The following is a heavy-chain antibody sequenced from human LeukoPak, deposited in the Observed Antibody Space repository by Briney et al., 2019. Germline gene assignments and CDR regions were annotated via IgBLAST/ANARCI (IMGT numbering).Heavy chain of an antibody. CDR3: ARYERSLRWFDP. Sequence: SETLSLTCAVYGGSFSGYYWSWIRQPPGKGLEWIGEINHSGSTNYNPSLKSRVTISVDTSKNQFSLKLSSVTAADTAVYYCARYERSLRWFDPWGQGTMVTVSS. CDR1: GGSFSGYY. J-gene: IGHJ5*02. V-gene: IGHV4-34*01. D-gene: IGHD4-17*01. CDR2: INHSGST.